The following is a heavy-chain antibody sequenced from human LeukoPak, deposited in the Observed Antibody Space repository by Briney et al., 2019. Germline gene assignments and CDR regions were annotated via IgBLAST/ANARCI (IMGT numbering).Heavy chain of an antibody. J-gene: IGHJ6*02. V-gene: IGHV1-69*13. CDR2: IIPIFGTA. Sequence: SVKVSCKASGGTFSSYAISWVRQAPGQGLEWMGGIIPIFGTANYAQKFQGRVTITADESTGTAYMELSSLRSEDTAVYYCARAPYYGDYDYYGMDVWGQGTTVTVSS. D-gene: IGHD4-17*01. CDR1: GGTFSSYA. CDR3: ARAPYYGDYDYYGMDV.